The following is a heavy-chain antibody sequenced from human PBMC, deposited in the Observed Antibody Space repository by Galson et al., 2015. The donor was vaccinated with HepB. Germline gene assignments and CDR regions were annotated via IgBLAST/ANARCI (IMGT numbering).Heavy chain of an antibody. J-gene: IGHJ4*02. V-gene: IGHV1-2*02. Sequence: SVKVSCKASGYTFSVNYIHWVRQAPGQGLEWLGWMNPNSGDTEYAQKFQGRVTMTTDASINTAHMELRGLRSDDTAVYYCAREERYEKPSDYWGQGTAVTVSS. CDR1: GYTFSVNY. CDR2: MNPNSGDT. CDR3: AREERYEKPSDY. D-gene: IGHD3-16*01.